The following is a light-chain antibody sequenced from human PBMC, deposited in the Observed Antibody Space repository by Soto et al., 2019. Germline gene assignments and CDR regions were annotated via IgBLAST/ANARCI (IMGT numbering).Light chain of an antibody. CDR3: QQYNNWPPN. V-gene: IGKV3-15*01. J-gene: IGKJ5*01. CDR1: QSVSSK. CDR2: RAS. Sequence: EIVMTQSPATLSVSPGERATLSCRASQSVSSKLAWYQQKPGQAPRLLIYRASTRATDIPARFSGSGSGTEFTPTVSSLQSEDIAVYFCQQYNNWPPNFGQGTRLEIK.